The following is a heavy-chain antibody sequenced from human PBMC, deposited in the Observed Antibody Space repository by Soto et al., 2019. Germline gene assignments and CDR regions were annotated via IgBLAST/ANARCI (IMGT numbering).Heavy chain of an antibody. CDR3: ARDHAVVTPFSYGMDV. D-gene: IGHD2-21*02. J-gene: IGHJ6*02. CDR1: GGSISSGGYS. Sequence: QLQLQESGSGLVKPSQTLSLTCAVSGGSISSGGYSWSWIRQPPGKGLEWIGYIYHSGSTYYNPSLKRRVTISXXRXKXPFSLKLSSVTAADTAVYYCARDHAVVTPFSYGMDVWGQGTTVTVSS. CDR2: IYHSGST. V-gene: IGHV4-30-2*01.